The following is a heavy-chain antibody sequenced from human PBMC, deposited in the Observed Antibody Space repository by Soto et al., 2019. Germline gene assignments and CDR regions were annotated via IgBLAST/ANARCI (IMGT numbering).Heavy chain of an antibody. V-gene: IGHV3-9*01. CDR1: GFTFDDYA. D-gene: IGHD2-2*01. J-gene: IGHJ6*02. Sequence: EVQLVESGGGLVQPGRSLRLSCAASGFTFDDYAMHWVRQAPGKGLEWVSGISWNSGSIGYADSVKGRFTISRDNAKNSLYLQMNSLRAEDTALYYCAKGTVPAAPTGSYYYGMDVWGQGTTVTVSS. CDR2: ISWNSGSI. CDR3: AKGTVPAAPTGSYYYGMDV.